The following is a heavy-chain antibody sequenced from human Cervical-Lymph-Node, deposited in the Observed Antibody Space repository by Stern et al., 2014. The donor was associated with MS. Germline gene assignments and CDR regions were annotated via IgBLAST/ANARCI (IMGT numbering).Heavy chain of an antibody. CDR2: INRDGTTI. CDR1: GFTFRHYW. D-gene: IGHD3-10*01. J-gene: IGHJ4*02. V-gene: IGHV3-74*02. CDR3: TKDTYGPEDY. Sequence: VQLVESGGGLVQPGGSLRLSCVASGFTFRHYWMHWVRQGPGTGLVWVARINRDGTTITHADSVKGRFTISRDNAKNTLYLQMNSLRVEDTAVYYCTKDTYGPEDYWGQGTSVTVSS.